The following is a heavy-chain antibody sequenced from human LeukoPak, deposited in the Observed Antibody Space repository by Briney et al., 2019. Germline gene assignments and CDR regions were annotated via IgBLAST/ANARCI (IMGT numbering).Heavy chain of an antibody. CDR1: GGSISSNSYY. CDR3: ARSSGWYRSFDI. J-gene: IGHJ3*02. V-gene: IGHV4-39*01. CDR2: MYYSGST. Sequence: SETLSLTCTVSGGSISSNSYYWGWIRQPPGKGLEWIGSMYYSGSTYYNQSLESRVTISVDTSKNQFSLNLSSVTAADTAVYFCARSSGWYRSFDIWGQGTMVTVSS. D-gene: IGHD6-19*01.